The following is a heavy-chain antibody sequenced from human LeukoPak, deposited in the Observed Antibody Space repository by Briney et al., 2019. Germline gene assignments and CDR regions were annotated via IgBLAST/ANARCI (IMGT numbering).Heavy chain of an antibody. D-gene: IGHD2-15*01. CDR1: GYTFTSYG. Sequence: ASVKVSCKASGYTFTSYGISWVRQAPGQGLEWMGWISAYNGNTNYAQKLQGRVTMTTDTSTSTAYMELRSLRSDDTAVNYCAREGRRYCSGGSCYGDYWGQGTLVTVSS. V-gene: IGHV1-18*01. CDR3: AREGRRYCSGGSCYGDY. CDR2: ISAYNGNT. J-gene: IGHJ4*02.